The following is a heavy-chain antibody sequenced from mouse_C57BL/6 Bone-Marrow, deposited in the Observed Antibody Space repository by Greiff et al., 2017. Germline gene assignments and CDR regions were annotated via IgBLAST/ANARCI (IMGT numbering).Heavy chain of an antibody. CDR3: ACTTVVSFYY. CDR1: GYAFSSSW. V-gene: IGHV1-82*01. J-gene: IGHJ2*01. Sequence: VQLQQSGPELVKPGASVKISCKASGYAFSSSWMNWVKQRPGKGLEWIGRIYPGDGDTNYNGKFKGKATLTADKSSSTAYMQLSSLTSEDSAVYFCACTTVVSFYYWGQGTTLTVSS. D-gene: IGHD1-1*01. CDR2: IYPGDGDT.